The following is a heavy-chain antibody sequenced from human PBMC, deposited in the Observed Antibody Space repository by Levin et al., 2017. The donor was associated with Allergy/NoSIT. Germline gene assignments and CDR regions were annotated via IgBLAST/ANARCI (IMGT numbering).Heavy chain of an antibody. V-gene: IGHV3-21*06. Sequence: LGESLKISCAASGFTFSSYSMNWVRQAPGKGLEWVSFIRSSSSYINYADSVKGRFTISRDNAKNSLYLQMDSLRAEDTAVYYCVRFYYYYMDVWGKGTTVTVSS. CDR2: IRSSSSYI. CDR3: VRFYYYYMDV. CDR1: GFTFSSYS. J-gene: IGHJ6*03.